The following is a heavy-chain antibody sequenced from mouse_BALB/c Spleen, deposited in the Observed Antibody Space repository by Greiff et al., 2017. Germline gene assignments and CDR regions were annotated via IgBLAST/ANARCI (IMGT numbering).Heavy chain of an antibody. J-gene: IGHJ4*01. D-gene: IGHD1-1*01. CDR3: ARSGFDYYGSSSYAMDY. V-gene: IGHV1S130*01. Sequence: VQLQQSGSVLVRPGASVKLSCKASGYTFTSSWMHWAKQRPGQGLEWIGEIHPNSGNTNYNEKFKGKATLTVDTSSSTAYVDLSSLTSEDSAVYYCARSGFDYYGSSSYAMDYWGQGTSVTVSS. CDR2: IHPNSGNT. CDR1: GYTFTSSW.